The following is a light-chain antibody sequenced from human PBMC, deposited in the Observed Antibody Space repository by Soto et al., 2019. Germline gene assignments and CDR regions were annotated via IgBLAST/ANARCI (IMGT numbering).Light chain of an antibody. Sequence: DIVLTQSPGTLSLSPGERATLSCRASQSVSSSYLAWYQQKPGLAPRLLIYDASSRATGVPDRFSGSGSGTDFTLTISRLEPEDFAVYYCQQYGSSPLTFGGGTKVDIK. CDR2: DAS. CDR1: QSVSSSY. V-gene: IGKV3-20*01. CDR3: QQYGSSPLT. J-gene: IGKJ4*01.